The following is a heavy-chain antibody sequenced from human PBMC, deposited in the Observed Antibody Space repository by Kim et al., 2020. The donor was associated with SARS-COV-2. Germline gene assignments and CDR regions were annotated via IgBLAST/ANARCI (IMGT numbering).Heavy chain of an antibody. V-gene: IGHV3-21*01. D-gene: IGHD1-1*01. J-gene: IGHJ4*02. CDR3: ARDRTTGTTYGFDS. Sequence: ADSVTGRFTNSRDKAKNSRYLQMSSLRAEDTAVYYCARDRTTGTTYGFDSWGQGTLVTVSS.